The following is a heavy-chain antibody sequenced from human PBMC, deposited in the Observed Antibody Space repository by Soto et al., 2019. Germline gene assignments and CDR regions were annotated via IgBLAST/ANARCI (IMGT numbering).Heavy chain of an antibody. CDR3: VKGRAKHCSGRTCGLWMDL. V-gene: IGHV3-64D*06. Sequence: GESLKISCSASGFTFKSHAMHWVRQAPGKGLECVSSIHTGGETTFYADAVKGRFIVSRDNSNNTLDLQMTSLKYEDSGVYYCVKGRAKHCSGRTCGLWMDLWGQGTTVTVSS. CDR2: IHTGGETT. J-gene: IGHJ6*02. D-gene: IGHD6-19*01. CDR1: GFTFKSHA.